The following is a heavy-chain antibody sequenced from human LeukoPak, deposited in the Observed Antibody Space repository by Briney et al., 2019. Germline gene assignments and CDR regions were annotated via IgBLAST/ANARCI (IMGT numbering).Heavy chain of an antibody. CDR3: ARDIGDYDFWSGYGMEV. Sequence: ASVKVSCKASGYTFTAFYIYWVRQAPGQGLEWMAWINPNSGGTNYTQKFQGRVTMTSDTSIATAYMELSRLKSDDTVVYYCARDIGDYDFWSGYGMEVWGQGTTVTVSS. CDR2: INPNSGGT. CDR1: GYTFTAFY. V-gene: IGHV1-2*02. J-gene: IGHJ6*02. D-gene: IGHD3-3*01.